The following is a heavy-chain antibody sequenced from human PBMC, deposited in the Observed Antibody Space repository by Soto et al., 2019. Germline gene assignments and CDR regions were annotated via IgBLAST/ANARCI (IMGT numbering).Heavy chain of an antibody. J-gene: IGHJ4*02. CDR1: GFTFSSYT. D-gene: IGHD5-18*01. V-gene: IGHV3-48*02. CDR3: ARETPYSDDFDY. Sequence: EVQLVESGGGLVQPGGSLRLSCAASGFTFSSYTMNWVRQAPGKGLEWVSYISSSSSTIYYADSVRGRFTISRDNAKNSLHLQMNSLRDEDTAVYYGARETPYSDDFDYWGQGTLVTVSS. CDR2: ISSSSSTI.